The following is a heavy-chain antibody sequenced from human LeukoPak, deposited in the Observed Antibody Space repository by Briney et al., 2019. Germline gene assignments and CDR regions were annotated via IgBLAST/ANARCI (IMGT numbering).Heavy chain of an antibody. V-gene: IGHV4-39*07. CDR2: IYYGGNT. CDR3: ARGYSSSWYFDY. CDR1: GNSISSSSSY. J-gene: IGHJ4*02. Sequence: SETLSPTCTVSGNSISSSSSYWGWIRQPPGKGLEWIGSIYYGGNTYYNTSLKSRVTISVDTSKNQFSLKLSSVTAADTAVYYCARGYSSSWYFDYWGQGTLVTVSS. D-gene: IGHD6-13*01.